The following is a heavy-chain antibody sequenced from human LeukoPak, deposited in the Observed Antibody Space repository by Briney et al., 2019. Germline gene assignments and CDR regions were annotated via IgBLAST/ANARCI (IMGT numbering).Heavy chain of an antibody. V-gene: IGHV4-61*09. D-gene: IGHD2-15*01. CDR1: GGSISSGSYY. CDR2: IYTSGST. CDR3: ARGTPLYCSGGSCYSLPYYYYYMDV. Sequence: SETLSLTCTVSGGSISSGSYYWSWIRQPAGKGLEWIGHIYTSGSTNYNPSLKSRVTISVDTSKNQFSLKLSSVSAADTAVYYCARGTPLYCSGGSCYSLPYYYYYMDVWGKGTTVTVSS. J-gene: IGHJ6*03.